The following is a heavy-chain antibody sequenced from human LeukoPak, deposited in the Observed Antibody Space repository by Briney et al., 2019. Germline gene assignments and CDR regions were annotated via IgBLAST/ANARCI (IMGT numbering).Heavy chain of an antibody. Sequence: TGRSLRLSCAASGFSFSSYGMHWVRRAPGKGLEWVAVIWNDGGNKYYADSVMGRFTISRDNSKNTLYLQMNSLRAEDTAVYYCARDVQSQLRYFDWLLNSWGQGTLVTVSS. CDR1: GFSFSSYG. CDR2: IWNDGGNK. CDR3: ARDVQSQLRYFDWLLNS. V-gene: IGHV3-33*01. D-gene: IGHD3-9*01. J-gene: IGHJ4*02.